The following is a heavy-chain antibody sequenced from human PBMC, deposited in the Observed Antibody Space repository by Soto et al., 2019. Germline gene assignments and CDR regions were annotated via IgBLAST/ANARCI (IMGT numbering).Heavy chain of an antibody. J-gene: IGHJ4*02. CDR1: GYTFTSYG. CDR2: ISAYNGNT. Sequence: QVQLVQSGAEVKKTGASVKVSCKASGYTFTSYGISWVRQAPGQGLEWMGWISAYNGNTNYAQKLQGRVTMTTDTPPSTAYMTLRSLRSDDTAVYYCARDAAVGLFDYWGQGTLVTVSS. V-gene: IGHV1-18*01. CDR3: ARDAAVGLFDY. D-gene: IGHD1-26*01.